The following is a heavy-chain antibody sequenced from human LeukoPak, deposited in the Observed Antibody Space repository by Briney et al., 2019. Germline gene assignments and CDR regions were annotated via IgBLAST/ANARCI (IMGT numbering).Heavy chain of an antibody. CDR2: INHSGTT. J-gene: IGHJ4*02. CDR1: GGSFSGYY. CDR3: AKSVDGGNSPFDY. V-gene: IGHV4-34*01. Sequence: SETLSLTCAAYGGSFSGYYWSWIRQPPGKGLEWIGEINHSGTTHYNPSLKSRVTMSVDASKNQFSLKLSSVTAVDTAIYYCAKSVDGGNSPFDYWGQGTLVTVSS. D-gene: IGHD4-23*01.